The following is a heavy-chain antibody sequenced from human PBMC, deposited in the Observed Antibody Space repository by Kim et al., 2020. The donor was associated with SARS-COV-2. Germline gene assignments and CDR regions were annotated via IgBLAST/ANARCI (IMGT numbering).Heavy chain of an antibody. CDR2: INHGGSA. CDR1: GGSFNDYY. J-gene: IGHJ6*02. V-gene: IGHV4-34*01. Sequence: SETLSLTCGVFGGSFNDYYWSWIRQSPGKGLEWMGEINHGGSARYNPAPKSRGTLSVDTSKNQFSLQLTSVTAADAAVYFCARGSCGTTSCSLFTRSDYFVPGMAGWGQGTTVTVSS. CDR3: ARGSCGTTSCSLFTRSDYFVPGMAG. D-gene: IGHD2-2*01.